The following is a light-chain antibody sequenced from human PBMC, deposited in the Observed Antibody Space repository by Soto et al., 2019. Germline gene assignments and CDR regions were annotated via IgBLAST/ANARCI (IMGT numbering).Light chain of an antibody. J-gene: IGLJ1*01. CDR3: NSYTSSNTYV. CDR1: SSDIGGYNY. CDR2: DVS. V-gene: IGLV2-14*01. Sequence: QSVLTQPASVSGSPGQSITISCTGTSSDIGGYNYVSWYQQHPGKVPKLMIHDVSNRPSGVSTRFSGSKSGNTASLTISGLQAEDEADYYCNSYTSSNTYVFGTGTKVTVL.